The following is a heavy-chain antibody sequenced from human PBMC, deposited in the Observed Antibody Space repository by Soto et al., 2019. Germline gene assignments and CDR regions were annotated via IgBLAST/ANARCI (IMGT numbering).Heavy chain of an antibody. Sequence: QVQLQESGPGLVKPSQTLSLTCTVSGGSISSGGYYWSWIRQHPGKGLEWIGYIYYSGSTYYNPSLQSRVTVSVDTSKNQFSLRLSSVTAADTAVYYCARGRLRMTTVTTGINWFDPWGQGTLVTVSS. D-gene: IGHD4-17*01. CDR3: ARGRLRMTTVTTGINWFDP. J-gene: IGHJ5*02. CDR1: GGSISSGGYY. V-gene: IGHV4-31*03. CDR2: IYYSGST.